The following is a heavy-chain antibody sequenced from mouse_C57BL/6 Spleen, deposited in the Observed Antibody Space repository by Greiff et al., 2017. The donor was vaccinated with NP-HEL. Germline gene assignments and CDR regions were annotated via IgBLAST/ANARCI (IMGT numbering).Heavy chain of an antibody. Sequence: QVQLQQPGAELVKPGASVKMSCKASGYTFTSYWITWVKQRPGQGLEWIGDIYPGSGSTNYNEKFKSKATLTVDTSSSTAYMQLSSLTSEYSAVYYCARGGDGYYSFAYWGQGTLVTVSA. CDR1: GYTFTSYW. CDR2: IYPGSGST. CDR3: ARGGDGYYSFAY. V-gene: IGHV1-55*01. D-gene: IGHD2-3*01. J-gene: IGHJ3*01.